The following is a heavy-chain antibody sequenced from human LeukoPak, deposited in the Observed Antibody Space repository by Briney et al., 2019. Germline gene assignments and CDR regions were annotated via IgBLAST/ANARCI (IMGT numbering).Heavy chain of an antibody. D-gene: IGHD3-3*01. CDR1: GFTFSSYW. CDR3: ARGPYYDFWSGYLYYYYYYYMDV. J-gene: IGHJ6*03. V-gene: IGHV3-7*01. Sequence: GGSLRLSCAASGFTFSSYWMSWVRQAPGKGLEWVANIKQDGSEKYYVDSVKGRFTISRDNAKNSLYLQMNSLRAEDTAVYYCARGPYYDFWSGYLYYYYYYYMDVWGKGTTVTVSS. CDR2: IKQDGSEK.